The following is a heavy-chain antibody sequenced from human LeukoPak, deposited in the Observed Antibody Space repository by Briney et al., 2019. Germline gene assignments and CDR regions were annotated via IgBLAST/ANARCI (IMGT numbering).Heavy chain of an antibody. CDR1: GYTFTGYY. V-gene: IGHV1-2*02. CDR2: INPNSGGT. CDR3: ATMPYSGYDYTVFY. Sequence: GASVKVSCKASGYTFTGYYMHWVRQAPGQGLEWMGWINPNSGGTNYAQKFQGRVTMTRDTSISTAYMELSRLRSDDTAVYYCATMPYSGYDYTVFYWGQGTLVTVSS. D-gene: IGHD5-12*01. J-gene: IGHJ4*02.